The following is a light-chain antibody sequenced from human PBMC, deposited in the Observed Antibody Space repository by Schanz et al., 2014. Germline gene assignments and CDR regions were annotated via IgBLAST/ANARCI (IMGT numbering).Light chain of an antibody. CDR3: CSYIGTNHLVL. Sequence: SVLTQPASVSGSPGQSITLSCTGTSSDVGGTNYVSWYQQHPGKVPKLMIYDVSNRPSGVSNRFSASKSGNTASLTVSGLQADDEADYYCCSYIGTNHLVLFGGGTKLTVL. CDR2: DVS. CDR1: SSDVGGTNY. V-gene: IGLV2-14*01. J-gene: IGLJ3*02.